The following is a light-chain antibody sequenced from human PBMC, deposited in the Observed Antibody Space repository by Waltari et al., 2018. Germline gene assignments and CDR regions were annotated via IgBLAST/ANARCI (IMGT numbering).Light chain of an antibody. CDR3: QAWDSSTGV. CDR1: KLDNKL. CDR2: EDT. Sequence: SYELTQPPSVSVSPGQTASISCPGDKLDNKLSCWYQQKPGQSPVLVIYEDTKRPSGIPDRFSGSNSGNTATLTISGTQPMDEADYYCQAWDSSTGVFGGGTRLTVL. J-gene: IGLJ3*02. V-gene: IGLV3-1*01.